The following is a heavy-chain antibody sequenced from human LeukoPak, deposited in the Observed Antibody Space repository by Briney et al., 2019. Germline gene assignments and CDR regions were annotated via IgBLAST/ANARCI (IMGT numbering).Heavy chain of an antibody. CDR1: GFTFRSHG. CDR3: AGDRATSYFDY. V-gene: IGHV3-33*01. D-gene: IGHD1-26*01. CDR2: TWYDGSNK. J-gene: IGHJ4*02. Sequence: GTSLRLSCAASGFTFRSHGMHWVRQAPGKGLEWVAFTWYDGSNKYYTDSVKGRFTISRDNSKNTLYLQMNSLRAEDTAVYYCAGDRATSYFDYWGQGALVTISS.